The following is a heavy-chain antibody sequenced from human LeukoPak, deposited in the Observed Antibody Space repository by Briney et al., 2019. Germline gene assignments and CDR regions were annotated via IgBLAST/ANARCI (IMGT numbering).Heavy chain of an antibody. V-gene: IGHV4-59*01. Sequence: SETLSLTCTVSGGSISPYFWSWIRQPPGKGLEWIGSIYHSGRTYYNPSLKSRVTISVDTSKNQFSLKLSSVTAADTAVYYCARGVRGYDFWSGYYNDAFDIWGQGTMVTVSS. J-gene: IGHJ3*02. D-gene: IGHD3-3*01. CDR2: IYHSGRT. CDR1: GGSISPYF. CDR3: ARGVRGYDFWSGYYNDAFDI.